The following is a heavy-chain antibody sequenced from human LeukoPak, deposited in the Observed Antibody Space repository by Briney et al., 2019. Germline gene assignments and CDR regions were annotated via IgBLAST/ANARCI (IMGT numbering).Heavy chain of an antibody. D-gene: IGHD2-21*01. V-gene: IGHV4-4*07. Sequence: SETLSLTCTVSGGSISSYYWSWIRQPAGKGLELIGRIYTSGSTNYNPSLKSRVTMSVDTSKNQFSLKLSSVTAADTAVYYCARDLYCGGDCYPSPFDYWGQGTLVTVSS. J-gene: IGHJ4*02. CDR3: ARDLYCGGDCYPSPFDY. CDR2: IYTSGST. CDR1: GGSISSYY.